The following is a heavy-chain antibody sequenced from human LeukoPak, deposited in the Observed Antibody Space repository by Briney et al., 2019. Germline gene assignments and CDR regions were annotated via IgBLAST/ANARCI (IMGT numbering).Heavy chain of an antibody. CDR3: ARQTAMGRSGDY. Sequence: GESLKISCKASGYSFTSYWIGWVRHMPGKGLEWMGIIDPSDSETRYTPSFQGQVTISVDKSLTTAYLQWNSLKASDTAMYYCARQTAMGRSGDYWGQGTLVTVSS. D-gene: IGHD7-27*01. CDR2: IDPSDSET. V-gene: IGHV5-51*01. CDR1: GYSFTSYW. J-gene: IGHJ4*02.